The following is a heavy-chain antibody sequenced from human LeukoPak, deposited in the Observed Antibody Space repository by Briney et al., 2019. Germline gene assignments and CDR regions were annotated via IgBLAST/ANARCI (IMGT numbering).Heavy chain of an antibody. CDR3: ARDHRRSSYYYYMDV. CDR2: INPNSGGT. J-gene: IGHJ6*03. Sequence: ASVKVSCTASGYTFTGYYMHWVRQAPGQGLEWMGWINPNSGGTNYAQKFQGRVTMTRDTSISTAYMELSRLRSDDTAVYYCARDHRRSSYYYYMDVWGKGTTVTVSS. CDR1: GYTFTGYY. V-gene: IGHV1-2*02. D-gene: IGHD2-2*01.